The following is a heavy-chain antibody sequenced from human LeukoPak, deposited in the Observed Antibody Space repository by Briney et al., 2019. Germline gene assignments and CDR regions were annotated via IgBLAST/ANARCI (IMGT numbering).Heavy chain of an antibody. D-gene: IGHD2-8*02. V-gene: IGHV4-59*01. CDR3: GRDDPYCTGGACYPGSFDY. CDR1: GASITGYY. J-gene: IGHJ4*02. Sequence: SETLSLTCTVSGASITGYYWSWIRQPPGKGLEWIGHIFYRGTANFNPSLKSRVTISVDTSKNQFSLKLSSVTAADTAMCYCGRDDPYCTGGACYPGSFDYWGQGTLVTVSS. CDR2: IFYRGTA.